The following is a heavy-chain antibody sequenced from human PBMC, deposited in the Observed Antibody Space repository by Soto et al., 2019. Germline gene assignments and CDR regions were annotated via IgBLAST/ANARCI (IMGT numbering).Heavy chain of an antibody. V-gene: IGHV4-4*07. D-gene: IGHD4-17*01. CDR1: GGSMSKFY. CDR3: VRDGSKTLRDCFDP. J-gene: IGHJ5*02. Sequence: SETLSLTCSVSGGSMSKFYWSWIRKTAGKGLEWMGRVYATGTSDYNPSLRSRIAMSVDISKKTFSLRLRSVTAADTGVYYCVRDGSKTLRDCFDPWGQGILVTAPQ. CDR2: VYATGTS.